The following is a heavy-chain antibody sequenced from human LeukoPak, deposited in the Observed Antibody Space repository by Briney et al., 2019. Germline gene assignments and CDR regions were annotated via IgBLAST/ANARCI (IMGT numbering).Heavy chain of an antibody. D-gene: IGHD2-15*01. CDR1: GFTFSSYS. J-gene: IGHJ4*02. CDR2: ISYGSSYI. Sequence: PGGSLRLSCAASGFTFSSYSMNWVRQAPGKGLEWVSSISYGSSYIYYADSVKGRFTISRDNAKNSLYLQMSSLRAEDTAVYYCARVYCSGGSCYSFDYWGQGTLVTVSS. V-gene: IGHV3-21*01. CDR3: ARVYCSGGSCYSFDY.